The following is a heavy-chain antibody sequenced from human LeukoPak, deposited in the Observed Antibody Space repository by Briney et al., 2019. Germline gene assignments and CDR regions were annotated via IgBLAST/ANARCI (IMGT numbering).Heavy chain of an antibody. V-gene: IGHV1-18*01. J-gene: IGHJ4*02. D-gene: IGHD3-3*01. CDR1: GYTFTSYG. CDR2: ISAYNGNT. CDR3: ARDRTRINGAYYDFWSGYYGENDY. Sequence: ASVKVSCKASGYTFTSYGISWVRQAPGQGLEWMGWISAYNGNTNYAQKLQGRVTMTTDTSTSTAYMELRSLRSDDTAVYYCARDRTRINGAYYDFWSGYYGENDYWGQGTLVTVSS.